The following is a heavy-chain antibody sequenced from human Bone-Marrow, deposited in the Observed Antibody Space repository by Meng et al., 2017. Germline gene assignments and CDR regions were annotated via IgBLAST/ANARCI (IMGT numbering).Heavy chain of an antibody. D-gene: IGHD3-9*01. CDR1: GFTFSNAW. CDR2: IKSKTDGGTT. V-gene: IGHV3-15*01. CDR3: TTGTVRYFDWLPD. Sequence: GESLKISCAASGFTFSNAWMSWIRQAPGKGLEWVGRIKSKTDGGTTDYAAPVQGRFTISRDDSKNTLYLQMNSLKTEDTAVYYCTTGTVRYFDWLPDWGQGTLVTVSS. J-gene: IGHJ4*02.